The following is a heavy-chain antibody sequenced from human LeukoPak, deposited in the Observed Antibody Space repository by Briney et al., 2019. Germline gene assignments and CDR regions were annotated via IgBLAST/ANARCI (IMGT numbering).Heavy chain of an antibody. J-gene: IGHJ6*03. CDR3: ARVHQSGSYHYYYYHMDV. V-gene: IGHV4-59*01. D-gene: IGHD1-26*01. Sequence: SETLSLTCTVSGGSISSYYWSWIRQPPGKGLEWIGYIYYSGSTNYNPSLKSRVTISVDTSKNQFSLKLSSVTAADTAVYYCARVHQSGSYHYYYYHMDVWGKGTTVTVSS. CDR1: GGSISSYY. CDR2: IYYSGST.